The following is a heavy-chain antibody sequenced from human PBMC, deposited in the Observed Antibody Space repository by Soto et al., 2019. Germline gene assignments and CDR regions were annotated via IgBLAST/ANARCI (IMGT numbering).Heavy chain of an antibody. Sequence: SVKVSCKASGYTFTSYGISWVRQAPGQGLEWMGGIIPIFGTANYAQKFQGRVTITADESTSTAYMELSSLRSEDTAVYYCKAYYDSSGYYNFDYWGQGTLVTVSS. J-gene: IGHJ4*02. D-gene: IGHD3-22*01. CDR1: GYTFTSYG. CDR2: IIPIFGTA. CDR3: KAYYDSSGYYNFDY. V-gene: IGHV1-69*13.